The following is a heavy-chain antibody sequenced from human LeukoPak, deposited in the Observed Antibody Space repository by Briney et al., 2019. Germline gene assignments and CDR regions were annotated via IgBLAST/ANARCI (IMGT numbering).Heavy chain of an antibody. CDR2: ISAYNGNT. J-gene: IGHJ4*02. CDR3: ARGLKPTYSSSSAPLDY. Sequence: ASVKVSCKASGYTFTSYGISWVRQAPGQGLKWMGWISAYNGNTNYAQKLQGRVTMTTDTSTSTAYMELRSLRSDDTAVYYCARGLKPTYSSSSAPLDYWGQGTLVTVSS. CDR1: GYTFTSYG. D-gene: IGHD6-6*01. V-gene: IGHV1-18*01.